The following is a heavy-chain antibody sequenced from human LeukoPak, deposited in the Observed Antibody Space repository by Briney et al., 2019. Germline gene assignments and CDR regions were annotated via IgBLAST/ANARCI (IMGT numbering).Heavy chain of an antibody. CDR3: ARVDSYCSGGSCYLGYFDY. V-gene: IGHV4-4*02. CDR2: IYHSGST. Sequence: ASETLSLTCAVSGGSISSGNWWSWVRQPPGKGLEWIGEIYHSGSTNYNPSLKSRVTISVDKSKNQFSLKLSSVTAADTAVYYCARVDSYCSGGSCYLGYFDYWGQGTLVTVSS. D-gene: IGHD2-15*01. J-gene: IGHJ4*02. CDR1: GGSISSGNW.